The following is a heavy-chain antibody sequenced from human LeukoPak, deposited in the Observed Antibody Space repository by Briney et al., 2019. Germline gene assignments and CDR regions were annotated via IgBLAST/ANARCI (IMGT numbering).Heavy chain of an antibody. Sequence: GGSLRLSCAASGFTFSSYGMHWVRQAPGKGLEWVAVISCDGSNKYYADSVKGRFTISRDNSKDTLYLQMNSLRAEDTAVYYCAKDLIVGAHIFYFDYWCQGTLVTVSS. CDR2: ISCDGSNK. CDR1: GFTFSSYG. D-gene: IGHD1-26*01. V-gene: IGHV3-30*18. J-gene: IGHJ4*02. CDR3: AKDLIVGAHIFYFDY.